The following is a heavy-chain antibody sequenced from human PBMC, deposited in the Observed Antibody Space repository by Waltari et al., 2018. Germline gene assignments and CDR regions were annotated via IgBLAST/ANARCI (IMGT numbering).Heavy chain of an antibody. CDR3: AKDHDGSSWSTGLFDY. J-gene: IGHJ4*02. CDR2: ISGSGGST. V-gene: IGHV3-23*01. D-gene: IGHD6-13*01. Sequence: EVQLLESGGGLVQPGGSLRLSCAASGFTFSSYAMSWVRQAPGKGLEWVSAISGSGGSTYYADSVKGRFTISRDNSKNTLYLQMNSLRAEDTAVYYCAKDHDGSSWSTGLFDYWGQGTLVTVSS. CDR1: GFTFSSYA.